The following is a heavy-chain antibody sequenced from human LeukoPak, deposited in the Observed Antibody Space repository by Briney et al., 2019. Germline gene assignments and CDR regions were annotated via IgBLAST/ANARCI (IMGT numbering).Heavy chain of an antibody. D-gene: IGHD6-19*01. CDR2: INHSGST. Sequence: SETLSLTCAVYGGSFSGYYWSWIRQRPGRGLEGIGEINHSGSTNYNPSLKSRVTISVDTSKNQFSLKLSSVTAADTAVYYCASHRGGWYFGYFQHWGQGTLVTVSS. J-gene: IGHJ1*01. V-gene: IGHV4-34*01. CDR1: GGSFSGYY. CDR3: ASHRGGWYFGYFQH.